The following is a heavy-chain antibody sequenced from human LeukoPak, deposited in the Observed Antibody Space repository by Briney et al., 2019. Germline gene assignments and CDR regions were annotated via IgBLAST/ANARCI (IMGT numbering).Heavy chain of an antibody. D-gene: IGHD3-10*01. J-gene: IGHJ4*02. CDR3: ATYGSGSHKSQPFDY. Sequence: PGRSLRLSCAASGFTFSSYAMHWVRQVPGKGLEWVAVISYDGSNKYYADSVKGRFTISRDNSKNTLYLQMNSLRAEDTAVYYCATYGSGSHKSQPFDYWGQGTLVTVSS. V-gene: IGHV3-30*04. CDR1: GFTFSSYA. CDR2: ISYDGSNK.